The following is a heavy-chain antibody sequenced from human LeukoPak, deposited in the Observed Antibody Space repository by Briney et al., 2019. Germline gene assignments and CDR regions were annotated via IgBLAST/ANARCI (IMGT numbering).Heavy chain of an antibody. CDR2: ISSSSSYI. J-gene: IGHJ1*01. D-gene: IGHD6-25*01. CDR3: ARGHSGGALVFQH. CDR1: GFTFSSYS. Sequence: PGGSLRLSCAASGFTFSSYSMNWVRQAPGKGLEWVSSISSSSSYIYYADLVKGRFTISRDNAKNSLYLQMNSLRAEDTAVYYCARGHSGGALVFQHWGQGTLVTVSS. V-gene: IGHV3-21*01.